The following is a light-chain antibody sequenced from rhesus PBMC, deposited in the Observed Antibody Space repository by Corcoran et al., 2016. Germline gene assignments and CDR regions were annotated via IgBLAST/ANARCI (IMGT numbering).Light chain of an antibody. CDR3: MQALEFPFT. CDR1: QSLLDSEDGNTY. J-gene: IGKJ3*01. Sequence: DIVMTQTPLSLPVTPGEPASISCRSSQSLLDSEDGNTYLDWYLQKPGLSPQLLSYEVSNRASGVPERFSGSGSDTDFTRKISRVEAEDFGVYCCMQALEFPFTFGPGTKLDIK. CDR2: EVS. V-gene: IGKV2-104*02.